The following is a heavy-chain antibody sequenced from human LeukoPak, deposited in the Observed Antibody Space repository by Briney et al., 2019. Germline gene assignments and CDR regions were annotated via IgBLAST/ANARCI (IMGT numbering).Heavy chain of an antibody. CDR1: GFNFSSYS. V-gene: IGHV3-21*01. D-gene: IGHD2-15*01. CDR3: ATRSGWTFDY. Sequence: PGGSLRLSCAGSGFNFSSYSMSWVRQAPWKGLEFVSSISSSSSFIYYADSVKGRFTISRDNAKKSLSLQMNSLRADDTAVYYCATRSGWTFDYWGQGTLVTVSS. J-gene: IGHJ4*02. CDR2: ISSSSSFI.